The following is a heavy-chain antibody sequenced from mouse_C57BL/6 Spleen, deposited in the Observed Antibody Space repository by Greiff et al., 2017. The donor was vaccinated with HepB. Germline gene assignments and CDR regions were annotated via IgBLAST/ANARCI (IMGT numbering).Heavy chain of an antibody. Sequence: EVKLVESGGGLVQPGGSMKLSCVASGFTFSNYWMNWVRQSPEKGLEWVAQIRLKSDNYATHYAESVKGRFTISRDDSKSSVYLQMNNLRAEDTGSYYCTAYYDYAWFAYWGQGTLVTVSA. CDR3: TAYYDYAWFAY. CDR2: IRLKSDNYAT. CDR1: GFTFSNYW. J-gene: IGHJ3*01. D-gene: IGHD2-4*01. V-gene: IGHV6-3*01.